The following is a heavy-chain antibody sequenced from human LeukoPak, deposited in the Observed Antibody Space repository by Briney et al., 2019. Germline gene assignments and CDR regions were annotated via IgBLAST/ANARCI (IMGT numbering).Heavy chain of an antibody. J-gene: IGHJ4*02. CDR1: GGSISSYY. V-gene: IGHV4-59*01. D-gene: IGHD3-9*01. CDR2: IYYSGST. Sequence: SETLSLTCTVSGGSISSYYWSWIRQPPGKGLEWIGYIYYSGSTNYNPSLKSRVTISVDTSKNRFSLKLSSVTAADTAVYYCARGARYFPFDYWGQGTLVTVSS. CDR3: ARGARYFPFDY.